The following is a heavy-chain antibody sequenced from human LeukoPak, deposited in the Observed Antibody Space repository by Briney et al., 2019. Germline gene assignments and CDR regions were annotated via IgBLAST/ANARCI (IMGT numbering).Heavy chain of an antibody. D-gene: IGHD6-19*01. Sequence: SETLSLTCTVSGGSIGSYYWSWIRQPPGKGLEWIGYIYYSGSTNYNPSLKSRVTISVDTSKNQFSLKLSSVTAADTAVYYCARRGTVADAFDIWGQGTMVTVSS. V-gene: IGHV4-59*08. CDR2: IYYSGST. J-gene: IGHJ3*02. CDR3: ARRGTVADAFDI. CDR1: GGSIGSYY.